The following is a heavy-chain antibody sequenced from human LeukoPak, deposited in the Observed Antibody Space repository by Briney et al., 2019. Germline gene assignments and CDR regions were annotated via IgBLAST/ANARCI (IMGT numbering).Heavy chain of an antibody. J-gene: IGHJ3*02. CDR3: ARRRGYYTHGAFDI. CDR2: ISSSGSTI. CDR1: GFTFSDYY. Sequence: GGSLRLSCAASGFTFSDYYMSWIRQAPGKGLEWVSYISSSGSTIYYADSVKGRFTISRDNAKNSLFLQMNSLRAEDTAVYYCARRRGYYTHGAFDIWGQGTMVTVSS. V-gene: IGHV3-11*01. D-gene: IGHD3-3*01.